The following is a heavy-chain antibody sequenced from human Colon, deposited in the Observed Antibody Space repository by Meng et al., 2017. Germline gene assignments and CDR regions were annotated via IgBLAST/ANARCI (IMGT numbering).Heavy chain of an antibody. CDR1: SAPVSSEVYY. J-gene: IGHJ4*02. CDR3: TSYASTPSRPPLEYFDF. V-gene: IGHV4-61*08. D-gene: IGHD6-6*01. Sequence: VQLQGWGLGLVGLSETLALGCSVCSAPVSSEVYYWTWFRQHPVKGLEWIGNIHYSGITKHNPALKSRASMSVDKSKNQFSLRLTSVTAADTAVYYCTSYASTPSRPPLEYFDFWGQGNLVTVSS. CDR2: IHYSGIT.